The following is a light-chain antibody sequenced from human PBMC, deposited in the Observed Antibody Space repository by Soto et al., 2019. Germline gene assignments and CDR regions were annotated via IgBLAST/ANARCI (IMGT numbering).Light chain of an antibody. CDR1: QSISSY. CDR2: AAS. CDR3: QQSYSTHSLT. V-gene: IGKV1-39*01. J-gene: IGKJ4*01. Sequence: DIQMTQSPSSLSASVGDRVTITCRASQSISSYLNWYQQKPGKDPKLLIYAASSLQSGVPSRFRGSGSGTDFTLTISSLQPEDFATYYCQQSYSTHSLTFGGGTKVEIK.